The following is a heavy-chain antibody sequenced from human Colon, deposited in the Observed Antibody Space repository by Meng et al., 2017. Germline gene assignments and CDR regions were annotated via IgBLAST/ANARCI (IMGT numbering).Heavy chain of an antibody. D-gene: IGHD3-16*01. CDR3: ARGWGTTRYSYSDY. CDR2: ISTYNGNT. J-gene: IGHJ4*02. Sequence: GEVVQSRGEVKKPGASGKVFCKASNYTFTAFSITWGRQAPGQGLEWMGWISTYNGNTKYAQKFQGRVTLTTDTSTSTAYMELRSLGSDDTAVYYCARGWGTTRYSYSDYWGQGTLVTVSS. CDR1: NYTFTAFS. V-gene: IGHV1-18*01.